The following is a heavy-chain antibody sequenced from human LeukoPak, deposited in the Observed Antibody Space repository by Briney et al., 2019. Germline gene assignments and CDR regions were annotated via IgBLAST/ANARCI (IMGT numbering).Heavy chain of an antibody. Sequence: PGRSLRLSCAASGFTFSSYAMHWVRQAPGKGLEWVAVISYDGSNKYYADSVKGRFTISRDNSKNTLYLQMNSLRAEDTAVYYCARESWGGTVLDHWGQGTLVTVSS. J-gene: IGHJ4*02. CDR3: ARESWGGTVLDH. CDR2: ISYDGSNK. CDR1: GFTFSSYA. D-gene: IGHD2-8*01. V-gene: IGHV3-30*04.